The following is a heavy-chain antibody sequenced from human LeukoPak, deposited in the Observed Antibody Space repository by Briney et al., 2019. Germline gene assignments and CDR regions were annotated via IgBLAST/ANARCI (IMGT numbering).Heavy chain of an antibody. CDR3: AKSFEVDYWFDP. J-gene: IGHJ5*02. CDR1: GFTFSSYA. CDR2: ISGSGGST. D-gene: IGHD3-3*01. V-gene: IGHV3-23*01. Sequence: GGSLRLSCAASGFTFSSYAMGWVRQAPGKGLEWVSGISGSGGSTYYADSVKGRFTISRDNSKNTLYLQMNSLRAEDTAVYYCAKSFEVDYWFDPWGQGTLVTVSS.